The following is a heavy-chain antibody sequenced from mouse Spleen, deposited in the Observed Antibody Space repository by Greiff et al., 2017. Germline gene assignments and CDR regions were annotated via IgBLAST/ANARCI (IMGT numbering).Heavy chain of an antibody. Sequence: LVESGAELAKPGASVKMSCKASGYTFTSYWMHWVKQRPGQGLEWIGYINPSTGYTEYNQKFKDKATLTADKSSSTAYMQLSSLTSEDSAVYYCARDYGYNYYAMDYWGQGTSVTVSS. D-gene: IGHD1-2*01. V-gene: IGHV1-7*01. J-gene: IGHJ4*01. CDR2: INPSTGYT. CDR3: ARDYGYNYYAMDY. CDR1: GYTFTSYW.